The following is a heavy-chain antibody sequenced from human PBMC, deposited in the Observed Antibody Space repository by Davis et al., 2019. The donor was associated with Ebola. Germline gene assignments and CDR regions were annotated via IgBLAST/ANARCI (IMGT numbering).Heavy chain of an antibody. CDR3: ARGGSYPGS. V-gene: IGHV3-74*01. J-gene: IGHJ5*02. CDR2: INDDGSTT. D-gene: IGHD1-26*01. CDR1: GFTFSRYW. Sequence: PGGSLRLSCAASGFTFSRYWMHWVRQAPGKGLVWVSRINDDGSTTSHADYVKGRFTISRDNAKNTLYLQMNSLSAEDSAVYYCARGGSYPGSWGQGTLVTVSS.